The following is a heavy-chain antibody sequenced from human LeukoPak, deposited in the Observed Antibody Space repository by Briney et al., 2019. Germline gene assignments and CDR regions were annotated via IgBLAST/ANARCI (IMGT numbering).Heavy chain of an antibody. J-gene: IGHJ6*03. Sequence: GGSLRLSCAASGFTFSSYSMNWVRQAPGKGLEWVSYISSSSSTISYTDSVEGRFTISRDNAKNSLYLQMNTLRAEDTAVYYCARAIYYDFYSPPYYYMDVWGKGTTVTVSS. CDR1: GFTFSSYS. V-gene: IGHV3-48*01. CDR3: ARAIYYDFYSPPYYYMDV. D-gene: IGHD3-3*01. CDR2: ISSSSSTI.